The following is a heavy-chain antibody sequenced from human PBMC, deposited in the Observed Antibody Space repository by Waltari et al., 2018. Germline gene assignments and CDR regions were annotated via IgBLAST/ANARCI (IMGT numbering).Heavy chain of an antibody. V-gene: IGHV4-4*02. CDR2: IYHSGST. Sequence: QVQLQESGPGLVKPSGTLSLTCAVSGGSISSSNWWSWVRQPPGKGLEWIGEIYHSGSTNYNPSLKSRVTRSVDKSKNQFSLKLSSVTAADTAVYYCARVEGCSGGSCESNWFDPWGQGTLVTVSS. D-gene: IGHD2-15*01. J-gene: IGHJ5*02. CDR3: ARVEGCSGGSCESNWFDP. CDR1: GGSISSSNW.